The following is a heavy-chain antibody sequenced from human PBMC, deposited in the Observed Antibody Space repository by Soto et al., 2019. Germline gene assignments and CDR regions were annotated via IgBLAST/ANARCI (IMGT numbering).Heavy chain of an antibody. CDR2: INPGGRQK. CDR1: GFTFGSYW. D-gene: IGHD3-10*01. Sequence: GGSLRLSCAASGFTFGSYWMSWFRQAPGKGLEWVANINPGGRQKNYVDSVKGRFSISRDDAEKSHHLQMNSLRVEDTAVYYCAKYGSGNYGAYALDIWGQGTMVTVSS. J-gene: IGHJ3*02. V-gene: IGHV3-7*01. CDR3: AKYGSGNYGAYALDI.